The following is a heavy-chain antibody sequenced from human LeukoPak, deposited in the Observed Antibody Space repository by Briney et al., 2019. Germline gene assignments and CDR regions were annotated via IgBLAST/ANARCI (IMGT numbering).Heavy chain of an antibody. J-gene: IGHJ5*02. V-gene: IGHV4-34*01. CDR3: ARGGIRYFDWLGRFDP. CDR2: INHSGST. CDR1: GGSISSYY. Sequence: SETLSLTCTVSGGSISSYYWSWIRQPPGKGLEWIGEINHSGSTNYNPSLKSRVTISVDTSKNQFSLKLSSVTAADTAVYYCARGGIRYFDWLGRFDPWGQGTLVTVSS. D-gene: IGHD3-9*01.